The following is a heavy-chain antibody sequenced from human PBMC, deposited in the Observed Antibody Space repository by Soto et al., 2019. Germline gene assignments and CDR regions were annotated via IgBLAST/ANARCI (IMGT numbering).Heavy chain of an antibody. V-gene: IGHV4-39*01. D-gene: IGHD5-12*01. CDR3: ARLGHSGYDLFDY. CDR1: GGSSSSYY. J-gene: IGHJ4*02. CDR2: IYYSGST. Sequence: SETLSLTCTVSGGSSSSYYWGLIRQPPGKGLEWIGSIYYSGSTYYNPSLKSRVTISVDTSKNQFSLKLSSVTAADTAVYYCARLGHSGYDLFDYWGQGTLVTVSS.